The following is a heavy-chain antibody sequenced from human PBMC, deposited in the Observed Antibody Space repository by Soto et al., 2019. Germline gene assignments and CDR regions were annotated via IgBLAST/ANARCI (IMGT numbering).Heavy chain of an antibody. J-gene: IGHJ4*02. CDR3: ARDTGNSFDY. CDR2: ISPHNGNT. CDR1: GYTFNTYF. D-gene: IGHD1-1*01. Sequence: HVQLVQSGGELKKPGASVKVSCNTSGYTFNTYFITWLRQAHGQGLEWMGWISPHNGNTNYAEKFQGRVTMTADKITKTAYSALRNLRTADTAVYYCARDTGNSFDYWGQGTPGTVSS. V-gene: IGHV1-18*01.